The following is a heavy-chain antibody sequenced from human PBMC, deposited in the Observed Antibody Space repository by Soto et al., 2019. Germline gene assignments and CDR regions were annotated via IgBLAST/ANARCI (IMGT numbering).Heavy chain of an antibody. Sequence: SVKVSCKASGGTFSRYSISWVRQAPGQGLEWMGGIIPIFGTANYAQKFQGRVTITADKSTSTAYMELSSLRSEDTAVYYCASGNYYDSSGYYYRDYWGQGTLVTVSS. D-gene: IGHD3-22*01. CDR1: GGTFSRYS. V-gene: IGHV1-69*06. CDR2: IIPIFGTA. CDR3: ASGNYYDSSGYYYRDY. J-gene: IGHJ4*02.